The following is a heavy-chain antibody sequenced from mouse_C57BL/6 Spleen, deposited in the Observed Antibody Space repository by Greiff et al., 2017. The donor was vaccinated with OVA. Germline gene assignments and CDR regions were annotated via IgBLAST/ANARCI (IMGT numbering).Heavy chain of an antibody. J-gene: IGHJ2*01. Sequence: VQLKESGGDLVKPGGSLKLSCAASGFTFSSYGMSWVRQTPDKRLEWVATLNSGGSYTYYPDSVKGRFTISRGNAKKTLYLQMSSLKSEDTAMDYCARQGDYFDCWGQGTTLSVAS. CDR3: ARQGDYFDC. CDR2: LNSGGSYT. CDR1: GFTFSSYG. V-gene: IGHV5-6*01.